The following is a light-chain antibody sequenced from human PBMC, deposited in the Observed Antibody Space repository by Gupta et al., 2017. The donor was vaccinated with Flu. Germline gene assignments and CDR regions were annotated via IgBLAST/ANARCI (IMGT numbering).Light chain of an antibody. CDR1: QDISNY. Sequence: DIQMTQSPSSLSASVGDRVTITCQASQDISNYLNWYRQKPGKAPKLLIYDASNLETGVPSRFSGSGSGTDFTFTISSLQPEDIATYYCQQYDNLPRSLTFGGGTKVEI. CDR3: QQYDNLPRSLT. J-gene: IGKJ4*01. V-gene: IGKV1-33*01. CDR2: DAS.